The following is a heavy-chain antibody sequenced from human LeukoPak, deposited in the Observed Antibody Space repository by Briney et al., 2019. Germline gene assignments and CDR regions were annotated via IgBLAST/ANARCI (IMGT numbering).Heavy chain of an antibody. J-gene: IGHJ4*02. CDR3: ARALDTTVLLGGY. V-gene: IGHV1-8*01. Sequence: GASVKVSCTTSGYTFTNYDINWVRQATGQGLEWMGWMSPYSGSRGYAQNFQGRVTMTRNSSTNTAYMEMTSLTSEDTAVYYCARALDTTVLLGGYWGQGTLVIVSS. D-gene: IGHD3-16*01. CDR1: GYTFTNYD. CDR2: MSPYSGSR.